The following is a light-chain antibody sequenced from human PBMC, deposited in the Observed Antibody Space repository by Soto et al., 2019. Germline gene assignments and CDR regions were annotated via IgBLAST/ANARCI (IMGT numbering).Light chain of an antibody. CDR2: GAS. Sequence: EIVLTQSPGTLSLSPGERATLSCRASQSVSSSYLAWYQQKPGQAPRLLIYGASSRATGIPDRFSGSGSGTEFTLTISRLEPVDFAVYYCQQYGSSAVTFGPGTKVDIK. CDR3: QQYGSSAVT. CDR1: QSVSSSY. J-gene: IGKJ3*01. V-gene: IGKV3-20*01.